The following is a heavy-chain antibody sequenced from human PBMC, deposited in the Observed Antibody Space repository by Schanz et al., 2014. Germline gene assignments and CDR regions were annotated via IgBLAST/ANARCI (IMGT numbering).Heavy chain of an antibody. Sequence: QVQLVQSGAEVKKPGASVKVSCKASGSAFTSFYMHWVRQAPGQGLEWMGWMNPNSGNTNYAQKFRGRVTMTRNTSMSTAYIELHILTSEDTAVYYCARGRTFDYWGQGTLVTVSS. CDR2: MNPNSGNT. CDR1: GSAFTSFY. J-gene: IGHJ4*02. V-gene: IGHV1-8*02. CDR3: ARGRTFDY.